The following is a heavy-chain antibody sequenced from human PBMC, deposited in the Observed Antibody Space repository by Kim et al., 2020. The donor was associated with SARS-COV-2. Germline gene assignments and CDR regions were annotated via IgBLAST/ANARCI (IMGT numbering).Heavy chain of an antibody. CDR2: VTHGGST. D-gene: IGHD2-8*02. CDR3: ARAVDSTGFYH. J-gene: IGHJ4*02. V-gene: IGHV4-34*01. Sequence: SETLSLTCSLSGGSLIGYYWAWIRQTPGKGLEWIGEVTHGGSTNSSPSLKDRVSISADMSKRQFSLKLASVTAADTAVYFCARAVDSTGFYHWGQGTLVTVS. CDR1: GGSLIGYY.